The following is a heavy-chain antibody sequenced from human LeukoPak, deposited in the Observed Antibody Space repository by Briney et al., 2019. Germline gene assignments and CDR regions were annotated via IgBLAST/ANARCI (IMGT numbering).Heavy chain of an antibody. V-gene: IGHV4-38-2*02. CDR2: IYYSGST. CDR1: GYSISSGYY. J-gene: IGHJ4*02. D-gene: IGHD6-19*01. Sequence: SETLSLTCTVSGYSISSGYYWGWIRQPPGKGLEWIGSIYYSGSTYYNPSLKSRVTISVDTSKNQFSLKLSSVTAADTAVYYCARSSGWYYFDYWGQGTLVTVPS. CDR3: ARSSGWYYFDY.